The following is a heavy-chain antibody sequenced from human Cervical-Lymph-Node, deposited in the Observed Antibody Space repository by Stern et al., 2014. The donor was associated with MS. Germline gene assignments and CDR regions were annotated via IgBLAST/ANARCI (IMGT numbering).Heavy chain of an antibody. CDR1: GYSFSNYW. CDR2: IYPGDSDT. D-gene: IGHD5-18*01. V-gene: IGHV5-51*03. J-gene: IGHJ4*02. Sequence: VQLVESGTEVKKPGESLKISCKGSGYSFSNYWIGWVRQMPGKGLEWIGIIYPGDSDTSYRPSFQGQVNISADKSINTAYLQWSSLKASDTAIYYCATAPPRGYTYGNFDYWGQGTLVTVSS. CDR3: ATAPPRGYTYGNFDY.